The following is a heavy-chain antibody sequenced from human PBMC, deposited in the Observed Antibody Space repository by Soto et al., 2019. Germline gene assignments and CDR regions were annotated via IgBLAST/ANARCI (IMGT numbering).Heavy chain of an antibody. CDR2: IYYSGST. V-gene: IGHV4-39*01. J-gene: IGHJ5*02. CDR1: GGSISSSSYY. D-gene: IGHD6-13*01. CDR3: ARPRGSSSGTRFDP. Sequence: QLQLQESGPGLVKPSETLSLTCTVSGGSISSSSYYWGWIRQPPGKGLEWIGSIYYSGSTYYNPSLKSRVTISVDTSKHQFSLKLSSVTAADTAVYYCARPRGSSSGTRFDPWGQGTLVTVSS.